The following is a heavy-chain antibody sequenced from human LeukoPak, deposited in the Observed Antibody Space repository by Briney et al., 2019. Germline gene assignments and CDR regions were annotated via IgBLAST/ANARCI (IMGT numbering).Heavy chain of an antibody. D-gene: IGHD2-15*01. CDR1: GFTFSSYW. CDR2: IKQDGSEK. CDR3: ARVLDCSGGSCYSFNWFDP. J-gene: IGHJ5*02. Sequence: QSGGSLRLSCAAPGFTFSSYWMSWVRQAPGKGLEWVANIKQDGSEKYYVDSVKGRFTISRDNAKNSLYLQMNSLRAEDTAVYYCARVLDCSGGSCYSFNWFDPWGQGTLVTVSS. V-gene: IGHV3-7*01.